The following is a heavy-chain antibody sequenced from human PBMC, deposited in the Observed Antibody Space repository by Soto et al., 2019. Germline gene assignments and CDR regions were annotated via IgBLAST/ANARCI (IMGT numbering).Heavy chain of an antibody. CDR2: IYYSGRT. D-gene: IGHD3-10*01. CDR1: GGSISSYY. V-gene: IGHV4-59*13. Sequence: PSETLSLTCTVSGGSISSYYWSCIRQPPGKGLEWIGYIYYSGRTNYNPSLKSRVTISVDTSKNQFCLKLSSVTAADTAVYYCASGSYVDTDYYGMDVWGQGTTVTVSS. J-gene: IGHJ6*02. CDR3: ASGSYVDTDYYGMDV.